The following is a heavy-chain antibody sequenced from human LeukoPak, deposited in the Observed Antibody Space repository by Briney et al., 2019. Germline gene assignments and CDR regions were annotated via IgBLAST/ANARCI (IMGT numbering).Heavy chain of an antibody. V-gene: IGHV4-59*08. D-gene: IGHD3-10*01. CDR2: IYYSGST. CDR3: ARLYGSGSYYDY. Sequence: SETLTLTCTASGGSISSYYWSWIRQPPGKGLEWIGYIYYSGSTYYNPSLKSRVTISVDTSKNQFSLKLSSVTAADTAVYYCARLYGSGSYYDYWGQGTLVTVSS. J-gene: IGHJ4*02. CDR1: GGSISSYY.